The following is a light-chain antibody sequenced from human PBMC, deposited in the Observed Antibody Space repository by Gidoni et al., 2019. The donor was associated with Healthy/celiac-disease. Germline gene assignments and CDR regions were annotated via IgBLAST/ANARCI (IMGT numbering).Light chain of an antibody. CDR2: GAS. Sequence: DIVMTQSPSTLSVSPGETATLSCRASQSVSSNLAWYQQKPGQAPRLLIYGASTRATGIPARFSCSGSGTEFTLTISSLQSEDFAVYYGQQYNNWPRTFGQGTKVEIK. CDR3: QQYNNWPRT. CDR1: QSVSSN. V-gene: IGKV3-15*01. J-gene: IGKJ1*01.